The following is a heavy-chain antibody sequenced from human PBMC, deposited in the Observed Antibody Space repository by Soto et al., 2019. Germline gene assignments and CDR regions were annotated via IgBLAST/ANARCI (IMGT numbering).Heavy chain of an antibody. CDR2: INPNSGGT. CDR1: GYTFTGYY. J-gene: IGHJ6*02. V-gene: IGHV1-2*02. Sequence: ASVKVSCKASGYTFTGYYMHWVRQAPVQGLEWMGWINPNSGGTNYAQKFQGRVTMTRDTSISTAYMELSRLRSDDTAVYYCAKDKLKAARHSWGMDVWGQGTTVTVSS. D-gene: IGHD6-6*01. CDR3: AKDKLKAARHSWGMDV.